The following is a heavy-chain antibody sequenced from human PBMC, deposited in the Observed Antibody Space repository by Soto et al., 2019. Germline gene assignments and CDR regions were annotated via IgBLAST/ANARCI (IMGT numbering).Heavy chain of an antibody. Sequence: QVQLVQSGAEVKKPGASEKVSCKASGYTFTNHDINWVRQVPGQGLEWMGWMIPDSGRTGYAQKFQGRVTMTRNTSTRTAYMELSSLRNEDTAVYYCARGDQFGFGVDYWGQGTLVTVSS. J-gene: IGHJ4*02. CDR3: ARGDQFGFGVDY. D-gene: IGHD3-10*01. CDR1: GYTFTNHD. CDR2: MIPDSGRT. V-gene: IGHV1-8*01.